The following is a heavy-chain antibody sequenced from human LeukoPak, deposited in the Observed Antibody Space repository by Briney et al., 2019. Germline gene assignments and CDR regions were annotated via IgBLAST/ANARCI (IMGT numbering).Heavy chain of an antibody. CDR1: GFTFSSYA. CDR2: IYYSGST. J-gene: IGHJ6*03. D-gene: IGHD6-13*01. CDR3: ARVVLAGVAAPGYYYMDV. Sequence: PGGSLRLSCAASGFTFSSYAMSWIRQPPGKGLEWIAYIYYSGSTNYNPSLKSRVTISEDTSKKQFSLKLSSVTAADTAVYYCARVVLAGVAAPGYYYMDVWGKGTTVTVSS. V-gene: IGHV4-59*01.